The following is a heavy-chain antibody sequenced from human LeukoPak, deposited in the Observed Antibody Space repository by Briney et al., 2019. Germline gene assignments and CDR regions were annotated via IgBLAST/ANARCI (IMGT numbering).Heavy chain of an antibody. J-gene: IGHJ6*03. V-gene: IGHV7-4-1*02. CDR2: INTNTGNP. D-gene: IGHD6-6*01. CDR1: GYTFTSHA. Sequence: GASVKVSCKASGYTFTSHAMNWVRQAPGQGLEWMGWINTNTGNPTYAQGFTGRFVFSLDTSVSTAYLQISSLKAEDTAVYYCARDQSSSWSSYYYMDVWGKGTTVTVSS. CDR3: ARDQSSSWSSYYYMDV.